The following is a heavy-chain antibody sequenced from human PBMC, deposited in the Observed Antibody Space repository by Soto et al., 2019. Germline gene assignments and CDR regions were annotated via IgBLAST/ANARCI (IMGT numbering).Heavy chain of an antibody. V-gene: IGHV4-4*07. J-gene: IGHJ5*02. CDR2: IYATGTT. D-gene: IGHD1-1*01. CDR1: GASISGFY. CDR3: ARGVASNPLAGHWFDP. Sequence: SETLSLTCTVSGASISGFYWSWIRKSAGKGLEWIGRIYATGTTDYNPSLKSRVMMSVDTSKNHLSLKMISVTTADTAVYYCARGVASNPLAGHWFDPWGHGTLVTVSS.